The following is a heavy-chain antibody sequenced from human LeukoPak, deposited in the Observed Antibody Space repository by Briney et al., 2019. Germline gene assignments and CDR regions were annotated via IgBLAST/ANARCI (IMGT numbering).Heavy chain of an antibody. CDR3: AREEIVGATRTYYFDY. J-gene: IGHJ4*02. CDR1: GYTFTSYG. CDR2: ISAYNGNT. D-gene: IGHD1-26*01. Sequence: ASVKVSCKASGYTFTSYGIGWVRQAPGQGLEWMGWISAYNGNTNYAQKLQGRVTMTTDTSTSTAYMELRSLRSDDTAVYYCAREEIVGATRTYYFDYWGQGTLVTVSS. V-gene: IGHV1-18*01.